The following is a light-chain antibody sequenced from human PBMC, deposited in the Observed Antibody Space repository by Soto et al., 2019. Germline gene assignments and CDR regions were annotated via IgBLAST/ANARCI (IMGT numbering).Light chain of an antibody. CDR3: QQNNSYGP. CDR1: QSISSW. J-gene: IGKJ1*01. V-gene: IGKV1-5*03. CDR2: KAS. Sequence: DIQMTHSPSTLSASVGDRVTITCRASQSISSWLAWYQQKPWKAPKLLIYKASSLESGVPSRLSGSRSGTDFTVKISNLQPDDFVTYYRQQNNSYGPFGQGTKVDIX.